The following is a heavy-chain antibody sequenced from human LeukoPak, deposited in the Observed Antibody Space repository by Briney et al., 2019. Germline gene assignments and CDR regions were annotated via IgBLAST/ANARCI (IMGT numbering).Heavy chain of an antibody. V-gene: IGHV3-23*01. D-gene: IGHD6-19*01. Sequence: GGSLRLSCTASGFSFSNYAMNWVRQAPGKGLEWVSAISGSGGSTYYADSVKGRFTISRDNSKNTLYLQMNSLRAEDTAVYYCAKAPKGGPYSSGWYGDYWGQGTLVTVSS. J-gene: IGHJ4*02. CDR1: GFSFSNYA. CDR3: AKAPKGGPYSSGWYGDY. CDR2: ISGSGGST.